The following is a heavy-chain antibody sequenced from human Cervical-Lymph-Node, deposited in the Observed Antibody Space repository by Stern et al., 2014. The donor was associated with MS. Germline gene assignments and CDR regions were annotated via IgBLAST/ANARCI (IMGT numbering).Heavy chain of an antibody. D-gene: IGHD4/OR15-4a*01. Sequence: VQLVESGGGLVQPGRSLRLSCAASGFTFDDYAMHWVRQAPGQGLEWVSGISWNSGSIGYADSVKGRFTISRDNAKNSLYLQMNSLRAEDTALYYCAKALKGADYMRWGQGTLVTVSS. CDR2: ISWNSGSI. CDR3: AKALKGADYMR. J-gene: IGHJ4*02. V-gene: IGHV3-9*01. CDR1: GFTFDDYA.